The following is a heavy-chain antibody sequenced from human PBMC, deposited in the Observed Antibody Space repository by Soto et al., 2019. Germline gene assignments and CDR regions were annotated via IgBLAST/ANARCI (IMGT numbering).Heavy chain of an antibody. CDR1: GFTFSRYG. CDR3: ARDPFGQTYPVVYDY. CDR2: ISDNGSDK. D-gene: IGHD3-3*01. Sequence: QVQLVESGGGVVQPERSLRPSCAASGFTFSRYGMHWVRQTPGKGLEWVAVISDNGSDKYYGDSVKGRFTISRDNSKNTLDLQMNSLRAEDTAVYFCARDPFGQTYPVVYDYWGQGTLVTVSS. V-gene: IGHV3-30*03. J-gene: IGHJ4*02.